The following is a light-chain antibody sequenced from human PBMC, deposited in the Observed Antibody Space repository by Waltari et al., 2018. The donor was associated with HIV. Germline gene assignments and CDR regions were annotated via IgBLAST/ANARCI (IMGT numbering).Light chain of an antibody. CDR3: QVWDVNSDWV. Sequence: SYVLTQPPSVSVAPGQTARLTCGGDNIGSKPVHWYQQKPGQAPVLVVYDDSDRPSGIPERFSGSNSGNTATLTISRVEAGDEADYYCQVWDVNSDWVFGGGTKLTVL. J-gene: IGLJ3*02. CDR1: NIGSKP. CDR2: DDS. V-gene: IGLV3-21*02.